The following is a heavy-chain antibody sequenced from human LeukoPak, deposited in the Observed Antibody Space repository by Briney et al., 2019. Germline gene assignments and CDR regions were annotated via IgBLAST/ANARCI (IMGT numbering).Heavy chain of an antibody. CDR1: GFTFSKYA. V-gene: IGHV3-11*01. CDR3: ARDAILSLNGMDV. D-gene: IGHD2/OR15-2a*01. Sequence: GGSLRLSCATSGFTFSKYAMSWVRQAPGKGLEWVSYISSSGSTIYYADSVKGRFTISRDNAKNSLYLQMNSLRAEDTAVYYCARDAILSLNGMDVWGQGTTVTVSS. CDR2: ISSSGSTI. J-gene: IGHJ6*02.